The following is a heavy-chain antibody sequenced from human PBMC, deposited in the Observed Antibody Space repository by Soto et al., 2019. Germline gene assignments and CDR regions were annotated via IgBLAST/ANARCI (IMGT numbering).Heavy chain of an antibody. CDR3: ATESGSTYGYFDY. D-gene: IGHD4-17*01. CDR1: GGSVTSDEDY. J-gene: IGHJ4*02. CDR2: ISNSGST. V-gene: IGHV4-30-4*01. Sequence: LSLTCTVSGGSVTSDEDYWSWIRHSPGKGLEWIGYISNSGSTGYNPSLKTRLSMSVDRSKNQFTLRLTSVTAADTAVYFCATESGSTYGYFDYWGQGTQVTVSS.